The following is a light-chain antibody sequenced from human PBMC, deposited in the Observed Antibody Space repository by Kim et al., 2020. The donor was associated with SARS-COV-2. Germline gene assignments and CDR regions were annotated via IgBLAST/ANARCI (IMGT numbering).Light chain of an antibody. CDR1: QSVTSN. Sequence: EIVLTQSPGTLSLSPGERATLSCRASQSVTSNLAWYQQRPGQAPRLIIYAASTRATGIPDRFSGSGSGADFTLTISRLEPEDFAVYYCQQYGETPRTFGQGTKVDIK. V-gene: IGKV3-20*01. J-gene: IGKJ1*01. CDR2: AAS. CDR3: QQYGETPRT.